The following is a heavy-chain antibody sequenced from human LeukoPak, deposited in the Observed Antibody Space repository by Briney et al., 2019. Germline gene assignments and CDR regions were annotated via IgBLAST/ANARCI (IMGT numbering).Heavy chain of an antibody. V-gene: IGHV3-7*05. CDR2: IKQDGSEK. Sequence: GGSLRLSCAASGFTFSSYRMSWVRQAPGKGLERVANIKQDGSEKYYVHSVKGRFTISRDSAKNSLYLQVNSLRAEDTAVYYCASTTISPVGGMDVWGQGTTVTVSS. CDR1: GFTFSSYR. CDR3: ASTTISPVGGMDV. J-gene: IGHJ6*02. D-gene: IGHD2/OR15-2a*01.